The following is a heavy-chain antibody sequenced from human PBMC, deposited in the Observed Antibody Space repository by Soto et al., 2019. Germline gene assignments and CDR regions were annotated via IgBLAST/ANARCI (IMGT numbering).Heavy chain of an antibody. V-gene: IGHV3-30*18. Sequence: QVQLVESGGGEVQPGRSLTISCAASGFTFSPYGMHWVRQTPGKGLEWVAVIAYDGTNKFYSDSVRGGFTISRDNFKNTLTLQMNSLRADDTAVYSCAKDLQSYGDYDYYCYGMDVWGLGTRVTVSS. D-gene: IGHD4-17*01. CDR2: IAYDGTNK. CDR3: AKDLQSYGDYDYYCYGMDV. J-gene: IGHJ6*02. CDR1: GFTFSPYG.